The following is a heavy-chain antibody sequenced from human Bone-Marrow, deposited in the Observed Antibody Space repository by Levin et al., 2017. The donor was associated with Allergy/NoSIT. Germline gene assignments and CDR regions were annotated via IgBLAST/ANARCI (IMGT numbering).Heavy chain of an antibody. Sequence: GGSLRLSCAASGFTFSSYSMNWVRQAPGKGLEWVSSISSSSSYIYYADSVKGRFTISRDNAKNSLYLQMNSLRAEDTAVYYCARKSPITMIVVVPGAFDYWGQGTLVTVSS. J-gene: IGHJ4*02. V-gene: IGHV3-21*01. CDR2: ISSSSSYI. D-gene: IGHD3-22*01. CDR3: ARKSPITMIVVVPGAFDY. CDR1: GFTFSSYS.